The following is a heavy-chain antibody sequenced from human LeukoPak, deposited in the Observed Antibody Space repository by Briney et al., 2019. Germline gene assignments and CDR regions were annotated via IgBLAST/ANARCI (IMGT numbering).Heavy chain of an antibody. CDR3: ARQLGAMTTVSSQGDLGS. CDR1: GGSISVTNHY. Sequence: SETLSLTCTVSGGSISVTNHYWGWIRQPPGKGLEWIGSIFYTGYTYYNPSLKSRITMSVDTSKNHFSLNLNSVTASDTAVYYCARQLGAMTTVSSQGDLGSWGQGTLVTVSS. J-gene: IGHJ5*02. D-gene: IGHD4-17*01. CDR2: IFYTGYT. V-gene: IGHV4-39*01.